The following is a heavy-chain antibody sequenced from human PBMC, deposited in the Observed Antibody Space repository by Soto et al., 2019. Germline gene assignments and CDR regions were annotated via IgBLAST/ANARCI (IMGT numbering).Heavy chain of an antibody. CDR3: TTGSGWQQNDAFES. V-gene: IGHV3-15*01. CDR2: IKSKTDGGTT. J-gene: IGHJ3*02. CDR1: GFTFSNAW. D-gene: IGHD6-19*01. Sequence: GGSLRLSCAASGFTFSNAWMSWVRQAPGKGLEWVGRIKSKTDGGTTDYAAPVKGRFTISRDDSKNTLYLQMNSLKTEDTAVYYCTTGSGWQQNDAFESWGQGTMVPVAS.